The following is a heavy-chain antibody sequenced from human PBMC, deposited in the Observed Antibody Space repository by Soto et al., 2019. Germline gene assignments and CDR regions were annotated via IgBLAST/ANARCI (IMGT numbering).Heavy chain of an antibody. CDR3: ARARYDSSGYYYFDY. CDR1: GDSISDTRYY. V-gene: IGHV4-61*01. J-gene: IGHJ4*02. CDR2: IYYSGSS. D-gene: IGHD3-22*01. Sequence: SETLSLTCSVLGDSISDTRYYWSWIRQPPGKGLEWIGYIYYSGSSNYNPSLKSRVTIPLDTSKNQFSLRLRSVTAADTAVYYCARARYDSSGYYYFDYWGQGTLVTVSS.